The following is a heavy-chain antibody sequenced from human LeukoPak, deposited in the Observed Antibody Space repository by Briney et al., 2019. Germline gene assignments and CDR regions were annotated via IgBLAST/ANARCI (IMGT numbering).Heavy chain of an antibody. D-gene: IGHD5-24*01. CDR1: GFTFRSSG. J-gene: IGHJ4*02. V-gene: IGHV3-30*02. CDR3: ANDSVEMATILHFDY. CDR2: IRYDGSNK. Sequence: TGGSLRLSCAASGFTFRSSGMHWVRQAPGKGLEWVTFIRYDGSNKYYADSVKGRFTISRDNSKNTLYLQMNSLRAEDTAVYYCANDSVEMATILHFDYWGQGTLVAVSS.